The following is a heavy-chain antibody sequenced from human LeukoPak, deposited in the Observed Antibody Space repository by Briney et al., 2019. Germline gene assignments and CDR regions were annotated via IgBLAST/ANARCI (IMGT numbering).Heavy chain of an antibody. CDR2: IYHSGST. Sequence: SETLSLTCTVSGGSISSSSYYWGWIRQPPGKGLEWIGEIYHSGSTNYNPSLKSRVTISVDKSKNQFSLKLSSVTAADTAVYYCARSHHLLRRGGAAFDIWGQGTMVTVSS. CDR3: ARSHHLLRRGGAAFDI. V-gene: IGHV4-39*07. J-gene: IGHJ3*02. CDR1: GGSISSSSYY. D-gene: IGHD3-22*01.